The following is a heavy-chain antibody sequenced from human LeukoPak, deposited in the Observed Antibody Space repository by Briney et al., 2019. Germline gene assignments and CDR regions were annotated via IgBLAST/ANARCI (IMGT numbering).Heavy chain of an antibody. V-gene: IGHV3-74*01. CDR1: GFPLSDYY. CDR2: INGDGSST. J-gene: IGHJ4*02. Sequence: TGGSLRLSCAASGFPLSDYYMHWLRQVPGKGVVWVSHINGDGSSTGYADSVKGRFTISRDNAKNTLYLQLNSLRAEDTAVYYCARGKYNYACDGWGQGTLVTVSS. CDR3: ARGKYNYACDG. D-gene: IGHD5-18*01.